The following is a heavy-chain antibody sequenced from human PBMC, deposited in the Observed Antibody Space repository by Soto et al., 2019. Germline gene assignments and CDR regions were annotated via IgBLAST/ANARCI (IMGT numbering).Heavy chain of an antibody. CDR3: AKGLSGSRAYQYFDP. V-gene: IGHV3-23*01. CDR1: AFAFSRSA. J-gene: IGHJ5*02. D-gene: IGHD3-3*01. CDR2: ISGNGDRT. Sequence: EVQLLESGGGLVQPGGSLRLSCAASAFAFSRSAMSWVRQTPGKGLEWVSAISGNGDRTFYADSVKGRVTISRDDSKNTLYLEMSSLRVEDTAVYYCAKGLSGSRAYQYFDPWGQGTLVTVSS.